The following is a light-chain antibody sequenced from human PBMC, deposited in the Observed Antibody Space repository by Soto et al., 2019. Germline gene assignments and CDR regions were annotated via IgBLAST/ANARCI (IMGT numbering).Light chain of an antibody. V-gene: IGKV1-17*01. Sequence: DIQMTQSPSSLSASVGDRVTITCRASQGIRNELGWYQQKPGKAPKRLIYAASTLDTGVPSRFSGSGSGTEFTLTISSLQPEDFAAYYCQQHNSYRHTVGQGTKLEIK. CDR2: AAS. J-gene: IGKJ2*01. CDR1: QGIRNE. CDR3: QQHNSYRHT.